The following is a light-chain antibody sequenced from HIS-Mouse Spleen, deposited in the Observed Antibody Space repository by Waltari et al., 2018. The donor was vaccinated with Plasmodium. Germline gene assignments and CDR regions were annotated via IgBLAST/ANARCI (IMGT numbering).Light chain of an antibody. Sequence: QSALTQPASVSGSPGQSITISCTGTSSDVGGSNYVSWYQQHPGKAPKLMIYDISTRPTGLSTRFSGTKTGNTASMNNSGLQAEDEADYYCSSSTSSSTHVVFGGGTKLTVL. V-gene: IGLV2-14*03. CDR1: SSDVGGSNY. CDR2: DIS. J-gene: IGLJ2*01. CDR3: SSSTSSSTHVV.